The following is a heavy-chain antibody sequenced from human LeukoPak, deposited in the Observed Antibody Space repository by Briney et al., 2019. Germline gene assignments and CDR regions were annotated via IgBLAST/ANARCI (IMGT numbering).Heavy chain of an antibody. Sequence: GGSLRLSCAGSGFTFSSYAMSWVRQAPGRGLEWVSAICKSGGSTYYADSVRGRFTISRDNAKNSLYLQMNSLRAEDTALYYCAKDKKWGYSYGYIDYWGQGTLVTVSS. D-gene: IGHD5-18*01. V-gene: IGHV3-23*01. CDR2: ICKSGGST. CDR3: AKDKKWGYSYGYIDY. J-gene: IGHJ4*02. CDR1: GFTFSSYA.